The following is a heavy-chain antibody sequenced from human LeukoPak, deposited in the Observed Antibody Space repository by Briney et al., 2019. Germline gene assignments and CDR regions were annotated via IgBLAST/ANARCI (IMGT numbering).Heavy chain of an antibody. Sequence: PGKSLRLSCAASGFTFSTFSMHWVRQAPGKGLEWLAVISFDGVSLFYADSVKGRFTISRDNSKNTLYLQMNSLRAEDTAVYYCAKGAGYGGTDYYYYMDVWGKGTTVTVSS. D-gene: IGHD4-23*01. CDR2: ISFDGVSL. CDR1: GFTFSTFS. J-gene: IGHJ6*03. V-gene: IGHV3-30*18. CDR3: AKGAGYGGTDYYYYMDV.